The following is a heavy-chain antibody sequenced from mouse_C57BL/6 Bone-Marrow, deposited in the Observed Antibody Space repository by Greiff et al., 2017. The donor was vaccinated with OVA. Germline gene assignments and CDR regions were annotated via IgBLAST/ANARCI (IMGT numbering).Heavy chain of an antibody. CDR3: ARDKTDYYGSSYDFDV. Sequence: EVMLVESGGGLVKPGGSLKLSCAASGFTFSSYAMSWVRQTPEKRLAWVATISDGGSYTYSPDNVKGRFPISRDNAKNNLYLQMSHLKSEDTAMYYCARDKTDYYGSSYDFDVWGTGTTVTVSS. CDR1: GFTFSSYA. CDR2: ISDGGSYT. V-gene: IGHV5-4*01. J-gene: IGHJ1*03. D-gene: IGHD1-1*01.